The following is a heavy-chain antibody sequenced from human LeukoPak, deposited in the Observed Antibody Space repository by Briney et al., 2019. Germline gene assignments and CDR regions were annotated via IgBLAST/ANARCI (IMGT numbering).Heavy chain of an antibody. CDR3: AKADENTRYVFRDY. CDR2: ISPDGSTT. V-gene: IGHV3-74*01. Sequence: GGSLRLSCAASGFTFSSYWMHWVRQAPGKGLVWVSRISPDGSTTGHADSVKGRFTTSRDNAKNTLYLQMNSLRAEDTAVYYCAKADENTRYVFRDYWGQGTLVTVSS. D-gene: IGHD1-1*01. J-gene: IGHJ4*02. CDR1: GFTFSSYW.